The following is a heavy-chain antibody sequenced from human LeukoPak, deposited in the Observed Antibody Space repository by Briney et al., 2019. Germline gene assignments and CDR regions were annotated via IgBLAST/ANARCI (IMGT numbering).Heavy chain of an antibody. D-gene: IGHD1/OR15-1a*01. V-gene: IGHV1-2*02. Sequence: ASVKVSCKASGYTFTGYYMHWVRQAPGQGLEWMGWINPNSGGTNYAQKFQGRVTMTRDTSTSTAYMELRSLRSDDSAVYYCARRNNDQDDAFDIWGPGTMVTVSS. J-gene: IGHJ3*02. CDR1: GYTFTGYY. CDR3: ARRNNDQDDAFDI. CDR2: INPNSGGT.